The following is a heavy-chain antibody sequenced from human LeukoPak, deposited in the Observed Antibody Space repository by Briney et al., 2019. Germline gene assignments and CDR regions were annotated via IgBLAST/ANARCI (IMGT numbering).Heavy chain of an antibody. CDR2: ISAYNGNT. D-gene: IGHD1-26*01. CDR3: ARVVVGATTGPMGSDHDY. V-gene: IGHV1-18*01. J-gene: IGHJ4*02. CDR1: GYIFTRYD. Sequence: GASVKVSCKASGYIFTRYDVNWVRQAPGQGLEWMGWISAYNGNTNYAQKLQGRVTMTTDTSTSTAYMELRSLRSDDTAVYYCARVVVGATTGPMGSDHDYWGQGTLVTVSS.